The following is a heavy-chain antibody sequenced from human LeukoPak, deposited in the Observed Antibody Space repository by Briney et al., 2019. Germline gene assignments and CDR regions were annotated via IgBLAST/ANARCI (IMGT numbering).Heavy chain of an antibody. CDR3: ARVRGDAVHGYNIGFGYLDY. CDR2: VFHSGRT. J-gene: IGHJ4*02. Sequence: SETLSLTCTVSGGSFSGFFWNGIRQPPGKGLEWIGFVFHSGRTDYNPSLKSRVTISADTSNNQFSLRLTSVTAADTAVYYCARVRGDAVHGYNIGFGYLDYWGQGALVIVSA. V-gene: IGHV4-59*01. CDR1: GGSFSGFF. D-gene: IGHD5-24*01.